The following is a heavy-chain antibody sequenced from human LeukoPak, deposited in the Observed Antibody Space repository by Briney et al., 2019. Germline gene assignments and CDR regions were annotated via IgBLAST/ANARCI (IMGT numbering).Heavy chain of an antibody. CDR1: GGSVSSGSYY. D-gene: IGHD2-8*01. CDR2: IYYSGST. V-gene: IGHV4-61*01. Sequence: SETLSLTCTVSGGSVSSGSYYWSWIRQPPGKGLEWIGYIYYSGSTNYNPSLKSRVTISVDTSKNQFSLKLSSVTAADTAVYYCARDLGYCTNGVCHTRFDYWGQGTLVAVSS. CDR3: ARDLGYCTNGVCHTRFDY. J-gene: IGHJ4*02.